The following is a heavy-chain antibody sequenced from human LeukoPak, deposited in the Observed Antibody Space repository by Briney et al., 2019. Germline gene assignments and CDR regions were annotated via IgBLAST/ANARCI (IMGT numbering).Heavy chain of an antibody. Sequence: TGGSLRLSCAASGFIFSSYSMSWVRQAPGKGLEWVSVITGSGGNTYYADSVKGRFTISKDNSKNTVYLQMSSLRVDDTAVYYCAKAASSSWPFYYYGMDVWGQGTTVTVSS. CDR1: GFIFSSYS. J-gene: IGHJ6*02. CDR3: AKAASSSWPFYYYGMDV. D-gene: IGHD6-13*01. CDR2: ITGSGGNT. V-gene: IGHV3-23*01.